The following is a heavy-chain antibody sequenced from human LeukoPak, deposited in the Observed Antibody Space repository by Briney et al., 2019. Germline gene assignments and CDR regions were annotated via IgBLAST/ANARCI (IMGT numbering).Heavy chain of an antibody. V-gene: IGHV1-69*04. CDR2: IIPIFGIP. D-gene: IGHD5-24*01. J-gene: IGHJ5*02. CDR3: ARDQEPVEMATTTDNWFDP. Sequence: SVKVSCKASGGTFSSYAISWVRQAPGQGLEWMGRIIPIFGIPNYAQKFQGRVTITADKSTSTAYMELSSLRSEDTAVYYCARDQEPVEMATTTDNWFDPWGQGTLVTVSS. CDR1: GGTFSSYA.